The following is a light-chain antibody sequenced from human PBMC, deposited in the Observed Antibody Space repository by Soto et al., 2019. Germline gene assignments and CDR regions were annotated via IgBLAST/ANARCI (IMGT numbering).Light chain of an antibody. CDR1: TSNIGAGYD. CDR3: QSYDSSLSGVV. V-gene: IGLV1-40*01. J-gene: IGLJ2*01. CDR2: GNN. Sequence: QAVVTQPPSVSGAPGQRVTISCTGSTSNIGAGYDVHWYQQVPGKAPKLLIYGNNNRPSGVPDRFSGSKSVTSASLAITGLQAEDEADYYCQSYDSSLSGVVFGGGTKVTVL.